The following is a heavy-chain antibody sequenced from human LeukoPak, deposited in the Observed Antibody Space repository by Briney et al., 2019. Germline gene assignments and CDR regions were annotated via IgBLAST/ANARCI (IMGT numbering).Heavy chain of an antibody. Sequence: SETLSLTCAVSGGSISSGGYSWSWIRQPPGKGLEWIGYIYHSGSTYYNPSLKSRVTISADRSKNQFSLKLSSVTAADTAVYYCARAGDYYDSSGYYYEYYFDYWGQGTLVTVSS. J-gene: IGHJ4*02. CDR3: ARAGDYYDSSGYYYEYYFDY. CDR1: GGSISSGGYS. CDR2: IYHSGST. D-gene: IGHD3-22*01. V-gene: IGHV4-30-2*01.